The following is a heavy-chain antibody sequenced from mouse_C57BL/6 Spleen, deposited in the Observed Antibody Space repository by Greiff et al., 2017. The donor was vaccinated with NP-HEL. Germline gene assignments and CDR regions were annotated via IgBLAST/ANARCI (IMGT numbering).Heavy chain of an antibody. CDR3: ARYGITTVVATDY. CDR1: GYTFTSYW. J-gene: IGHJ2*01. D-gene: IGHD1-1*01. V-gene: IGHV1-7*01. Sequence: QVHVKQSGAELAKPGASVKLSCKASGYTFTSYWMHWVKQRPGQGLEWIGYINPSSGYTKYNQKFKDKATLTADKSSSTAYMQLSSLTYEDSAVYYCARYGITTVVATDYWGQGTTLTVSS. CDR2: INPSSGYT.